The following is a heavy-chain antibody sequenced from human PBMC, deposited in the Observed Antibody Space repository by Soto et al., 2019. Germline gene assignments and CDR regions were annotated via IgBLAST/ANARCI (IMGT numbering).Heavy chain of an antibody. J-gene: IGHJ4*02. V-gene: IGHV3-23*01. CDR1: GFTFSSYA. Sequence: PGGSLRLSCAASGFTFSSYAMSWVRQAPGKGLEWVSAISGSGGSTYYADSVKGRFTISRDNSKNTLYLQMNSLRAEDTAVYYCAKDPRLGGWYWVASYFDYWGQGTLVTVSS. CDR3: AKDPRLGGWYWVASYFDY. CDR2: ISGSGGST. D-gene: IGHD6-19*01.